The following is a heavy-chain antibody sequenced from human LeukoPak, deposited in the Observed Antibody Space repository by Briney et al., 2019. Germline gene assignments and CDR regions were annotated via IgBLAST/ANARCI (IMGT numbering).Heavy chain of an antibody. CDR3: ARATTGYYYYYMDV. CDR1: GFTFSSYA. CDR2: ISSSSSYI. D-gene: IGHD1-26*01. Sequence: GGSLRLSCAASGFTFSSYAMSWVRQAPGKGLEWVSSISSSSSYIYYADSVKGRFTISRDNAKNSLYLQMNSLRAEDTAVYYCARATTGYYYYYMDVWGKGTTVTVSS. V-gene: IGHV3-21*01. J-gene: IGHJ6*03.